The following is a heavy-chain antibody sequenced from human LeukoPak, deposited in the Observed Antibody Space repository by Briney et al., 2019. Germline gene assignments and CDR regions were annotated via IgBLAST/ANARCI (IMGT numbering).Heavy chain of an antibody. D-gene: IGHD3-22*01. CDR1: GFTFSSYG. Sequence: GGSLRLSCAASGFTFSSYGMHWVRQAPGKGLEWVAVISYDGSNKYYADSVKGRFTISRDNSKNTLYLQMNSLRAEDTAVYYCAKDFYYYDSSGYYGSCFDYWGQGTLVTVSS. V-gene: IGHV3-30*18. CDR2: ISYDGSNK. CDR3: AKDFYYYDSSGYYGSCFDY. J-gene: IGHJ4*02.